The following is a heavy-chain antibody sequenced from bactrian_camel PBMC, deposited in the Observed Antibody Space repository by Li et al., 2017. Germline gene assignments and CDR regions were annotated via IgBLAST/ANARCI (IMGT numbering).Heavy chain of an antibody. CDR1: GFTSSGNC. J-gene: IGHJ4*01. CDR3: AARSLTCGFGTWDFESYWND. CDR2: IWTGAGVT. D-gene: IGHD5*01. V-gene: IGHV3S40*01. Sequence: DVQLVESGGGSVQSGGSLRLSCAASGFTSSGNCMGWFRQAPGKEREGVATIWTGAGVTYYADSVKDRFTISQDKAKTTVYLQMNNLKPEDSAMYYCAARSLTCGFGTWDFESYWNDWGQGTQVTVS.